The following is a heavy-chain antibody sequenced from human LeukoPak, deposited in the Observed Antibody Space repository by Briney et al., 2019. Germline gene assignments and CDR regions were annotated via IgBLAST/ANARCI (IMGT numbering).Heavy chain of an antibody. Sequence: PSETLSLTCTVSGGSTNSFQWNWIRQPPGKGLEWIGYIYYSGSTDYNPSLKSRVAISVDTSKNQFSLKLSSVTTADTAVYYCARGLDSSGWYLGYWGQGTLVTVSS. CDR1: GGSTNSFQ. CDR2: IYYSGST. J-gene: IGHJ4*02. D-gene: IGHD6-19*01. V-gene: IGHV4-59*01. CDR3: ARGLDSSGWYLGY.